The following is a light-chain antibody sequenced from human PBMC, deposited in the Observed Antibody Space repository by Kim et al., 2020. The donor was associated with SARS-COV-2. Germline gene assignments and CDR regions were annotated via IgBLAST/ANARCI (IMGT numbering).Light chain of an antibody. Sequence: LSPGERATRSCRASQSVSSSYLAWYQQKPGQAPRLLIYGASSRATGIPDRFSASGSGTDFTLTISRLEPEDFAVYYCQQYGSSPYTFGQGTKLEI. J-gene: IGKJ2*01. CDR1: QSVSSSY. V-gene: IGKV3-20*01. CDR2: GAS. CDR3: QQYGSSPYT.